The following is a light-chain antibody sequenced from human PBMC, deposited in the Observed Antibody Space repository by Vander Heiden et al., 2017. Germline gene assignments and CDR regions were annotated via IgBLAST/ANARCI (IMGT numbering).Light chain of an antibody. CDR3: QQANAMVPIT. V-gene: IGKV1-12*01. Sequence: DIQMTQSPSSVSASVGDRVTITCRASQGISHWLAWYQQKPGKAPHLLIYAASSLHSGVPSRYSGSGSETEFTLTISSLQPEDSATYYCQQANAMVPITFGPGTKVHIQ. CDR2: AAS. CDR1: QGISHW. J-gene: IGKJ3*01.